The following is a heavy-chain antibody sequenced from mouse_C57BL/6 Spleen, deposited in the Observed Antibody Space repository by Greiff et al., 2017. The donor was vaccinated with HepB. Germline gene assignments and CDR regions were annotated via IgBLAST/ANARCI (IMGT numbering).Heavy chain of an antibody. CDR1: GFSLTSYG. V-gene: IGHV2-2*01. CDR3: AASCPRDFDV. CDR2: IWSGGST. Sequence: VKLVESGPGLVQPSQRLSITCTVSGFSLTSYGVHWVRQSPGKGLEWLGVIWSGGSTDYNAAFISRLSISKDNSKSQVFFKMNSPQADDTAIYYCAASCPRDFDVWGTGTTVTVSS. J-gene: IGHJ1*03.